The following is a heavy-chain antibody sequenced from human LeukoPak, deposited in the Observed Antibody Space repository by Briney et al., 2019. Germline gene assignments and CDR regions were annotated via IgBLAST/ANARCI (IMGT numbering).Heavy chain of an antibody. CDR1: GFTFSSYW. CDR3: ARDNPSSTSYDY. J-gene: IGHJ4*02. Sequence: GGSLRLSCAASGFTFSSYWMHWVRQAPGKGLVWVSRINSDGSSTSYADSVKGRFTISRDNSKSTLYLQMNSLRVEDTAVYYCARDNPSSTSYDYWGQGTLVTVSS. CDR2: INSDGSST. V-gene: IGHV3-74*01. D-gene: IGHD2-2*01.